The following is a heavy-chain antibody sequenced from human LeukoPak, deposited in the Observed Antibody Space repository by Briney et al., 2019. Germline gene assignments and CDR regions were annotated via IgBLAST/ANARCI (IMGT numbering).Heavy chain of an antibody. CDR1: GFTFSSYW. CDR2: INSDGSTL. J-gene: IGHJ4*02. D-gene: IGHD2-2*01. Sequence: PPGGSLRLSCAASGFTFSSYWMHWVRQAPGKGLVWVSRINSDGSTLNYADSVKGRFTISRDNAKNTLYLQMDSLRAEDTAVYYCTRETVVVATASLGYWGLGTLVTVSS. CDR3: TRETVVVATASLGY. V-gene: IGHV3-74*01.